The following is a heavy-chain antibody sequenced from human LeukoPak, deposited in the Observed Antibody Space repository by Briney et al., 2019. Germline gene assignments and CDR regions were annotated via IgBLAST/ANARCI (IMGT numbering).Heavy chain of an antibody. J-gene: IGHJ4*02. V-gene: IGHV4-30-2*01. D-gene: IGHD6-19*01. CDR3: ARIARLAGTFYFDY. CDR2: IYHSGST. CDR1: GGSISSGGYS. Sequence: SETLSLTCAVSGGSISSGGYSWSWIRQPPGKGLEWIGYIYHSGSTNYNPSLKSRVTISVDTSKNQFSLKLSSVTAADTAVYYCARIARLAGTFYFDYWGQGTLVTVSS.